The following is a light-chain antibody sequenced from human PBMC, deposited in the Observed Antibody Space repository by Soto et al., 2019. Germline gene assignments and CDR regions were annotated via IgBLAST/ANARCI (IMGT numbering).Light chain of an antibody. V-gene: IGLV2-14*01. CDR3: SAYTARSTLV. CDR1: MRDVGAYNL. J-gene: IGLJ3*02. Sequence: QSALTQPASVSGSAGQSITIFCSGTMRDVGAYNLVSWYQQHPGTAHKLIIYEVRHRPAGISSRFSCSRSGNTASLTIAGLQAEDEGDYYCSAYTARSTLVFGGGTKVTVL. CDR2: EVR.